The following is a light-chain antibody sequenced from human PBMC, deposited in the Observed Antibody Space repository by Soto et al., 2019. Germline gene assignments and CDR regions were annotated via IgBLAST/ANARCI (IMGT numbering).Light chain of an antibody. V-gene: IGLV2-14*01. J-gene: IGLJ3*02. CDR3: SSYTSYTTLWA. CDR2: GVT. Sequence: QSALTQPASVSGSPGQSITISCTGTDSDIGNYNYVSWYQQHPGKAPKLMIYGVTNRPSGVSDRFSGSKSGNAASLTISGLQAEDEADYYCSSYTSYTTLWAFGGGTKLTVL. CDR1: DSDIGNYNY.